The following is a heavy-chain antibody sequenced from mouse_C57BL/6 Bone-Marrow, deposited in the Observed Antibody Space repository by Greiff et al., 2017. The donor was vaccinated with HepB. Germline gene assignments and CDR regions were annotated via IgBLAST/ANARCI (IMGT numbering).Heavy chain of an antibody. D-gene: IGHD2-4*01. V-gene: IGHV1-55*01. CDR2: IYPGSGST. J-gene: IGHJ3*01. Sequence: VKLQQPGAELVKPGASVKMSCKASGYTFTSYWITWVKQRPGQGLEWIGDIYPGSGSTNYNEKFKSKATLTVDTSSSTAYMQLSSLTSEDSAVYYCARRDYDYDDGYWGQGTLVTVSA. CDR1: GYTFTSYW. CDR3: ARRDYDYDDGY.